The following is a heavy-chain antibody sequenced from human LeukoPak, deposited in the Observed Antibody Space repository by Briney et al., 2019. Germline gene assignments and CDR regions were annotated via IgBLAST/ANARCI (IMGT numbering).Heavy chain of an antibody. CDR2: INWDGGST. D-gene: IGHD5-18*01. J-gene: IGHJ2*01. CDR1: GFIVSINY. V-gene: IGHV3-20*04. Sequence: GGSLRLSCAASGFIVSINYMSWVRQAPGKGLEWVSGINWDGGSTGYAASVKGRFTISRDNAKNSLYLQMNSLRAEDTALYSCARDPRGYSYGYWYFDLWGRGTLVTVSS. CDR3: ARDPRGYSYGYWYFDL.